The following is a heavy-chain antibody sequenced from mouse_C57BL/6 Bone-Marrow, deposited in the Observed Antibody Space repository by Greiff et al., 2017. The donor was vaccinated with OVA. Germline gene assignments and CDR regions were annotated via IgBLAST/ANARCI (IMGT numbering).Heavy chain of an antibody. CDR3: ARHTVFDY. V-gene: IGHV5-6*01. D-gene: IGHD1-1*01. CDR1: GFTFSSYG. J-gene: IGHJ2*01. CDR2: ISSGGSYT. Sequence: EVQVVESGGDLVKPGGSLKLSCAASGFTFSSYGMSWVRQTPDKRLEWVATISSGGSYTYYPDSVTGRFTFSRDKDKSTLYLQMSSLKYEDTAMYYCARHTVFDYWGQGTTLTVSS.